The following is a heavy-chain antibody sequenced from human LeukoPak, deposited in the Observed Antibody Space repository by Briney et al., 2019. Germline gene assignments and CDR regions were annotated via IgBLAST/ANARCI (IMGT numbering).Heavy chain of an antibody. Sequence: PSETLSLTCTVSGGSISSGSYYWNWIRQPAGKGLEWIGRIYTSGRTNYNPSLKSRVTISVDTSKNQFSLNLSSVTAADTAMYYCARVAVGVPFDYWGQGTLVTVSS. V-gene: IGHV4-61*02. J-gene: IGHJ4*02. CDR3: ARVAVGVPFDY. CDR2: IYTSGRT. CDR1: GGSISSGSYY. D-gene: IGHD1-26*01.